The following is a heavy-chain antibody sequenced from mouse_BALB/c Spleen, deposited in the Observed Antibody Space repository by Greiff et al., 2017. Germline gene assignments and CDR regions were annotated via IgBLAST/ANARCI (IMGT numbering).Heavy chain of an antibody. J-gene: IGHJ4*01. Sequence: LQESGPELVKPGASVRISCKASGYTFTSYYIHWVKQRPGQGLEWIGWIYPGNVNTKYNEKFKGKATLTADKSSSTAYMQLSSLTSEDSAVYFCARGYYDPYYYAMDYWGQGTSVTVSS. V-gene: IGHV1S56*01. D-gene: IGHD2-4*01. CDR2: IYPGNVNT. CDR1: GYTFTSYY. CDR3: ARGYYDPYYYAMDY.